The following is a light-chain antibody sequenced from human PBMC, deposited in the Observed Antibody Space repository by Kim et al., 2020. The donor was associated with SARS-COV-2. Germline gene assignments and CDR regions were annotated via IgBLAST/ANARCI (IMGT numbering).Light chain of an antibody. J-gene: IGKJ1*01. V-gene: IGKV1-5*03. CDR3: QQYHDYSMT. Sequence: ASVGDRVNIPCRASQSISSSLAWYQQKPGTAPKLLIYEASSLADWVPSRFSGRGSGTDFTLTISSLQPDDFATYFCQQYHDYSMTFGQGTKVDIK. CDR1: QSISSS. CDR2: EAS.